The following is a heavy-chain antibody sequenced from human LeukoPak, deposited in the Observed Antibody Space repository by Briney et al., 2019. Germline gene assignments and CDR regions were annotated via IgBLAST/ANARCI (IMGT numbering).Heavy chain of an antibody. CDR1: GFTFCSYS. CDR2: ISSSSSYI. CDR3: ARAVGTYYYDSSGSRLMGY. D-gene: IGHD3-22*01. V-gene: IGHV3-21*01. J-gene: IGHJ4*02. Sequence: GGSPRLSCAASGFTFCSYSMNCVRQAPGERLGWVSAISSSSSYIYYADSAKGRFTISRANAKNSLSLQMNSLRAEDTAVYYCARAVGTYYYDSSGSRLMGYWGQGTLVTVSS.